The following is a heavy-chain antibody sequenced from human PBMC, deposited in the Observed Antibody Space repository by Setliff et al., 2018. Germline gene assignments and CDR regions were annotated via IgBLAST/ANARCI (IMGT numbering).Heavy chain of an antibody. CDR3: ARDRVLGRTWYESIASDF. CDR2: ISVHNGDT. CDR1: GYTFTRHG. D-gene: IGHD6-13*01. V-gene: IGHV1-18*01. J-gene: IGHJ5*01. Sequence: GASVKVSCKASGYTFTRHGISWVRQAPGQGLEWMGWISVHNGDTNYPQRLQGRVTMNTDTSTSTAYMELRSLGSDDTAVYFCARDRVLGRTWYESIASDFWGQGSLVTVSS.